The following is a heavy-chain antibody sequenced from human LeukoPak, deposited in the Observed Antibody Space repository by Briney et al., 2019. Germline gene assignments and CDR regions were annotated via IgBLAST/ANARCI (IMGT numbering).Heavy chain of an antibody. V-gene: IGHV3-21*01. CDR1: GFTFSFCG. D-gene: IGHD1-14*01. CDR2: IGPTGTDR. CDR3: ATETIGRHYDY. Sequence: GGSLSLSCAASGFTFSFCGFNWVRQAPGKGLEWVSSIGPTGTDRYYAHSVRGRFTISRDNAKNPMYLQMDSLRDQDTAVYYCATETIGRHYDYWGHGTLLTVSS. J-gene: IGHJ4*01.